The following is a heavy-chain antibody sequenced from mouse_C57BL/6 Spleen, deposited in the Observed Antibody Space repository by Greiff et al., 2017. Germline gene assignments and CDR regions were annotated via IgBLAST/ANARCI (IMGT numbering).Heavy chain of an antibody. J-gene: IGHJ2*01. CDR1: GYAFSSSW. CDR2: IYPGGGDT. D-gene: IGHD1-3*01. V-gene: IGHV1-82*01. CDR3: ARSAHDCECYFGD. Sequence: VQLQQSGPELVKPGASVKISCKASGYAFSSSWMNWVKQRPGKGLEWIGRIYPGGGDTNYNGKFKGKATLTADKSSSTAYMQLSSLTSEDSAVYYCARSAHDCECYFGDWGQGTTLTVSS.